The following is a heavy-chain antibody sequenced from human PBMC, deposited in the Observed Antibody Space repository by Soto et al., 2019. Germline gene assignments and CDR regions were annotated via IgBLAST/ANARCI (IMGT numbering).Heavy chain of an antibody. J-gene: IGHJ4*02. CDR3: ATDLNWENF. Sequence: PGGSLRLSCAVSGLTFSSRWMTWVRQAPGKGLEFLANISPDGSLKYYVDSVKGRFTISRDNDVNSLYLQMNSLRAEDTAVYSCATDLNWENFWGQGTLVTVSS. CDR2: ISPDGSLK. V-gene: IGHV3-7*01. CDR1: GLTFSSRW. D-gene: IGHD1-26*01.